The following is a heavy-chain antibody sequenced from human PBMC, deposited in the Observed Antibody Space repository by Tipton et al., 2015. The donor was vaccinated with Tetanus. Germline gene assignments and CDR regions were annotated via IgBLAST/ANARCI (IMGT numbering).Heavy chain of an antibody. CDR2: ISYDGSNK. V-gene: IGHV3-30-3*01. D-gene: IGHD4-17*01. J-gene: IGHJ4*02. CDR3: ASSTVTR. CDR1: GGSISTYY. Sequence: GLVKPSETLSLTCIVSGGSISTYYWSWIRQRPGRGLEWVAVISYDGSNKYDAESAKGRLTISRDNSNNTLYVQMDSLRAEDTAVYYCASSTVTRWGPGTLVTVSS.